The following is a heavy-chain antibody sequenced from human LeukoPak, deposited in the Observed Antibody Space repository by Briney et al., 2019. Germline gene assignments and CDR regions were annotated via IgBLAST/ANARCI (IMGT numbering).Heavy chain of an antibody. CDR3: ARSPLKTDAFDI. J-gene: IGHJ3*02. CDR2: IYYNGIS. V-gene: IGHV4-59*01. CDR1: GGSISGYY. Sequence: PSETLSLTCTVSGGSISGYYWSWIRQPPGKGLEWIAYIYYNGISNYNPSLKSRVIISVDSSKNQFSLRLTSVTAADTAVYYCARSPLKTDAFDIWGQGTMVTVSS.